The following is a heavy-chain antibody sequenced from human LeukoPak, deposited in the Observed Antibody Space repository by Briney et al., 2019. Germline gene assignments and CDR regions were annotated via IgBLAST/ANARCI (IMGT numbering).Heavy chain of an antibody. J-gene: IGHJ4*02. CDR2: ISAYNGNT. V-gene: IGHV1-18*04. Sequence: ASVKVSCKASGYTFPSYGISWVRQAPGKGLEWMGWISAYNGNTNYAQRLQGRVTMTTDTSTSTAYMELRSLRSDDTAVYYCARGPYCGGDCYPGFDYWGQGTLVTVSS. CDR1: GYTFPSYG. CDR3: ARGPYCGGDCYPGFDY. D-gene: IGHD2-21*02.